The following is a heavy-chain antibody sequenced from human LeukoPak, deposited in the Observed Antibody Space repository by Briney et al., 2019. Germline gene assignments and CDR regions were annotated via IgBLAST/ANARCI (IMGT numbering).Heavy chain of an antibody. D-gene: IGHD4-23*01. CDR1: GFTFSNAW. CDR2: IKSKTDGGTA. Sequence: PGGSLRLSCAASGFTFSNAWMSWVRQAPGKGLEWVGRIKSKTDGGTADYAAPVKGRFTISRDDSKNTLYLQMNSLESEDTALYYCIRWEFPGGHWGQGTLVTVSS. J-gene: IGHJ4*02. V-gene: IGHV3-15*01. CDR3: IRWEFPGGH.